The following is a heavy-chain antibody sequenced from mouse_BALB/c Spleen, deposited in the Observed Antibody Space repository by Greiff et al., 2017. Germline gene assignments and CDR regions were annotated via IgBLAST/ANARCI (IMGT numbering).Heavy chain of an antibody. J-gene: IGHJ2*01. CDR2: IYPSDSYT. CDR1: GYTFNSYW. D-gene: IGHD2-2*01. V-gene: IGHV1-69*02. Sequence: QVQLQQPGAELVRPGASVKLSCKASGYTFNSYWINWVKQRPGQGLEWIGNIYPSDSYTNYNQKFKDKATLTVDKSSSTAYMQLSSPTSEDSAVYYCTRFGYGLDYWGQGTTLTVSS. CDR3: TRFGYGLDY.